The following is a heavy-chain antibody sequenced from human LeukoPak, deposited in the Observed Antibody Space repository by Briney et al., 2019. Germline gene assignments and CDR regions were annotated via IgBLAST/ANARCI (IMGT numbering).Heavy chain of an antibody. J-gene: IGHJ3*02. CDR2: IYSGGST. V-gene: IGHV3-66*01. CDR3: ARDLGYSAYASVRGYAVYI. CDR1: GFTVSTNY. D-gene: IGHD5-12*01. Sequence: PGGSLRLSCAASGFTVSTNYMSWVRQAPGKGLEWVSIIYSGGSTYYADSVKGRFTISRDISQNTLYLQMNSLRAEDTAVYYCARDLGYSAYASVRGYAVYIWGQGTMVTVSS.